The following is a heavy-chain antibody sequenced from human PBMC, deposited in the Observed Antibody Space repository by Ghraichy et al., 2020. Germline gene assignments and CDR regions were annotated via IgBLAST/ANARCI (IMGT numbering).Heavy chain of an antibody. CDR3: ARDTFITIFGVAGFDY. V-gene: IGHV3-21*01. Sequence: LSLTCAASGFTFSSYNVNWVRQAPGKGLEWVSTISSSSSYIYYADSVKGRFTISRDNAKNSLYLQMNSLRAEDTAVYYCARDTFITIFGVAGFDYWGQGTLVTVSS. CDR1: GFTFSSYN. D-gene: IGHD3-3*01. J-gene: IGHJ4*02. CDR2: ISSSSSYI.